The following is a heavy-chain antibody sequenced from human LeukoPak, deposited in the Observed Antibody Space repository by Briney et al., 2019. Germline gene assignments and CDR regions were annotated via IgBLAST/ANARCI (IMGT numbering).Heavy chain of an antibody. CDR1: GFTFSSYA. CDR2: ISGSGGST. V-gene: IGHV3-23*01. CDR3: ARDSLRFLEWLFFDAFDI. D-gene: IGHD3-3*01. Sequence: PGGSLRLSCAASGFTFSSYAMSWVRQAPGKGLEWVSAISGSGGSTYYADSVKGRFTISRDNSKNTLYLQMNSLRAEDTAVYYCARDSLRFLEWLFFDAFDIWGQGTMVTVSS. J-gene: IGHJ3*02.